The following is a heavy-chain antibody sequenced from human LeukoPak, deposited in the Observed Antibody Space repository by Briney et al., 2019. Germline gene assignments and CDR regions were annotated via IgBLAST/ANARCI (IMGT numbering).Heavy chain of an antibody. CDR3: ARDGGTYYDFWSGYLAQNWFDP. V-gene: IGHV3-30*01. CDR2: ISYDGSNK. D-gene: IGHD3-3*01. Sequence: GGSLRLSCAASGFTFSSYAMHWVRQAPGKGLEGVAVISYDGSNKYYADSVKGRFTISRDNSKNTLYLQMNSLRAEDTAVYYCARDGGTYYDFWSGYLAQNWFDPWGQGTLVTVSS. CDR1: GFTFSSYA. J-gene: IGHJ5*02.